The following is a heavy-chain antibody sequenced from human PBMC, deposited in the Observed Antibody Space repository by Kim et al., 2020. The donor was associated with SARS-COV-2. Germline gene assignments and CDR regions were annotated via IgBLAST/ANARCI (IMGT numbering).Heavy chain of an antibody. CDR1: GFTFPNYG. D-gene: IGHD6-6*01. Sequence: GGSLRLSCVASGFTFPNYGMPWVRQAPGKGPEWVSGITYNRGTTNYADSVKGRFTISRDNSKNTLFLQMNSLRAEDTAVYYCAKTKDYISSSLDNWGQGTLVTVSS. V-gene: IGHV3-23*01. J-gene: IGHJ1*01. CDR3: AKTKDYISSSLDN. CDR2: ITYNRGTT.